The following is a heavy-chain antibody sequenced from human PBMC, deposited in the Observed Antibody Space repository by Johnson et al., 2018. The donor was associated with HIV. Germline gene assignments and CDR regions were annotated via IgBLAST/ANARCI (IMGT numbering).Heavy chain of an antibody. J-gene: IGHJ3*02. V-gene: IGHV3-7*01. Sequence: VQLVESGGGLVQPGGSLRLSCAASGFTFSSYWMSWVRQAPGKGLEWVANIKQDGSDKYYVDSVKGRFTISRDNANNSLYLQMNSLRAEDTAVYYCVVVVTRRAFDIWGQGTMVTVSS. D-gene: IGHD2-21*02. CDR2: IKQDGSDK. CDR3: VVVVTRRAFDI. CDR1: GFTFSSYW.